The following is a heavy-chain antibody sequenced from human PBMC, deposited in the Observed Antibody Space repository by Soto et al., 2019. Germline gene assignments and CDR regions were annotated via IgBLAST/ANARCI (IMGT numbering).Heavy chain of an antibody. CDR2: INPNSGGT. Sequence: GASVKVSCKASGYTFTGYYMHWVRQAPGQGLECMGWINPNSGGTNYAQKFQGWVTMTRDTSISTAYMELSRLRSDDTAVYYCARSYVPYDFWSGYYPNWFDPWGQGTLVTVSS. CDR1: GYTFTGYY. J-gene: IGHJ5*02. V-gene: IGHV1-2*04. CDR3: ARSYVPYDFWSGYYPNWFDP. D-gene: IGHD3-3*01.